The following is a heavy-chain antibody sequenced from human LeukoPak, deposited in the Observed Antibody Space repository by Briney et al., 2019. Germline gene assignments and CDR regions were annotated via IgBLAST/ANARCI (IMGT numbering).Heavy chain of an antibody. D-gene: IGHD6-13*01. V-gene: IGHV1-69*13. CDR3: ARYQGILYAFDI. CDR1: GGTFSSYA. Sequence: SVKVSCKASGGTFSSYAISWVRQAPGQGLEWMGGIIPIFGTANYAQKFQGRVTITADESTSTAYMEPSSLRSEDTAVYYCARYQGILYAFDIWGQGTMVTVSS. J-gene: IGHJ3*02. CDR2: IIPIFGTA.